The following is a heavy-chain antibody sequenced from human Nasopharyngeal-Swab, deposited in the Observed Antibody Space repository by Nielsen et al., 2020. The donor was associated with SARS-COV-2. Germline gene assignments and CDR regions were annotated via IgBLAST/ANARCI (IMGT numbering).Heavy chain of an antibody. V-gene: IGHV3-21*01. D-gene: IGHD3-3*01. CDR2: ISSSSSYI. Sequence: GESLKISCAASGFTFNNYNFNWVRQAPGKGLEWVSSISSSSSYIYYADSVKGRFTISRDNTKNSLSLQMSSLRVEDTAVYYCARDGLDYDFWSAYFMDVWGRGTTVIVSS. CDR1: GFTFNNYN. J-gene: IGHJ6*02. CDR3: ARDGLDYDFWSAYFMDV.